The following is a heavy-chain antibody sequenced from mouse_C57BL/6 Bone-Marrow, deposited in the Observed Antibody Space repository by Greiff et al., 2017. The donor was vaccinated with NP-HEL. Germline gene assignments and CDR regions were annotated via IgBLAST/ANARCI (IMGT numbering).Heavy chain of an antibody. CDR1: GYTFTSYW. CDR2: IDPSDSYT. V-gene: IGHV1-69*01. Sequence: QVQLQQPGAELVMPGASVKLSCKASGYTFTSYWMHWVKQRPGQGLEWIGEIDPSDSYTTYNQKFKGKSTLTVDKSSSTAYMQLSSLTSEDSAVYYCARGFIYYGNYDYAMDYWGQGTSVTVSS. D-gene: IGHD2-1*01. J-gene: IGHJ4*01. CDR3: ARGFIYYGNYDYAMDY.